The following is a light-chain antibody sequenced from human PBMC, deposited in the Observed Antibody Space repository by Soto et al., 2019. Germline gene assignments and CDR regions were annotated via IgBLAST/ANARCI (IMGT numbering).Light chain of an antibody. CDR2: EVS. V-gene: IGLV2-8*01. CDR1: SSDVGGYNY. J-gene: IGLJ2*01. CDR3: SSYAGGNNLVV. Sequence: QSALTQPPSASGSPGQSVTISCTGTSSDVGGYNYVSWYQQHPGKAPKLMIYEVSKRPSGVPDRFSGSKSGNTASLTVSGLQADDEAAYYCSSYAGGNNLVVFGGGTKLTVL.